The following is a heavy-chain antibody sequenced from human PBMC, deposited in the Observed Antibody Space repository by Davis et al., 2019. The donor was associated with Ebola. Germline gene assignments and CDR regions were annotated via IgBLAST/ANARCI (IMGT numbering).Heavy chain of an antibody. CDR1: GFTFSSYG. J-gene: IGHJ6*02. V-gene: IGHV3-30*18. CDR2: ISYDGSNK. CDR3: AKGTGMDV. Sequence: GESLKTSCAASGFTFSSYGMHWVRQAPGKGLEWVAVISYDGSNKYYADSGKGRFAISRDNSKNTLYLQMNSLRAEDTAVYYCAKGTGMDVWGQGTTVTVSS.